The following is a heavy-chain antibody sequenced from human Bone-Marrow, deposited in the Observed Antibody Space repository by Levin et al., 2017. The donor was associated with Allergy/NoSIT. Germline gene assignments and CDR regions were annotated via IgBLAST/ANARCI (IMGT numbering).Heavy chain of an antibody. D-gene: IGHD6-19*01. Sequence: SCAASGFTFRNHVMHWVRQTPGKGLEWVALISYDGSDKYFADSIKGRFDISRDNSMDTLYLQMNNLTSADTAIYYCAKVGLVAGYYTYGMDVWGQGTTVTVSS. J-gene: IGHJ6*02. CDR2: ISYDGSDK. CDR3: AKVGLVAGYYTYGMDV. V-gene: IGHV3-30*18. CDR1: GFTFRNHV.